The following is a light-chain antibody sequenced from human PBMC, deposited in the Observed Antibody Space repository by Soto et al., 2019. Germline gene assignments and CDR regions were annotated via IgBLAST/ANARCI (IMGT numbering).Light chain of an antibody. CDR3: QHHNSYSEA. CDR2: KAS. CDR1: QTIGSW. Sequence: DIQMTQSPSALAGSGGDRVSMTCRASQTIGSWVAWYQQKPGKAPKPLIYKASTLKSGVPSRFSGSGSGTEFTLTISSLQPDDFATYSCQHHNSYSEAFGQGTKVDIK. J-gene: IGKJ1*01. V-gene: IGKV1-5*03.